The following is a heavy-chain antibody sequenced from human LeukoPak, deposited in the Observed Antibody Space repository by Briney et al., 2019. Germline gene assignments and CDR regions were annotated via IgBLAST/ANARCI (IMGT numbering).Heavy chain of an antibody. V-gene: IGHV1-46*01. CDR2: INPSGGST. CDR1: GYTFTSYY. J-gene: IGHJ4*02. CDR3: ARARQDYYYDSSGYQGSLDY. D-gene: IGHD3-22*01. Sequence: PGALVKVSCKASGYTFTSYYMHWVRQAPRQGLEWMGIINPSGGSTSYAQKFQGRVTMTRGTSTSTVYMELSSLRSEDTAVYYCARARQDYYYDSSGYQGSLDYWGQGTLVTVSS.